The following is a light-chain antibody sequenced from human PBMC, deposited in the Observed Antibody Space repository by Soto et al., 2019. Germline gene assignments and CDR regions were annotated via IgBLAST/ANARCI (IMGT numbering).Light chain of an antibody. Sequence: QSALTQPASVSGSPGQSITISCTGSSSDVGAYNYVSWYQQHPGKAPRLMIYEVTNRPSGVSNRFSGSKSGNTASLTISGLRAEDEADYYCSSYTSGSTHVVFGGGTQLTVL. V-gene: IGLV2-14*01. CDR2: EVT. J-gene: IGLJ2*01. CDR1: SSDVGAYNY. CDR3: SSYTSGSTHVV.